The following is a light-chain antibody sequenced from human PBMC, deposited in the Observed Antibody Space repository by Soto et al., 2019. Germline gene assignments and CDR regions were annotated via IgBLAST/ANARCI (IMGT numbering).Light chain of an antibody. Sequence: EIALTQCPATLSLSPIEIATLSCRASQSVDIYISWYQQKPGQAPRLLIYGASNRAAGIPARFSGSGSGTDFTLTISSLETEDFAVYHCQQCSNWITFGQGTRLEIK. J-gene: IGKJ5*01. CDR2: GAS. CDR3: QQCSNWIT. CDR1: QSVDIY. V-gene: IGKV3-11*01.